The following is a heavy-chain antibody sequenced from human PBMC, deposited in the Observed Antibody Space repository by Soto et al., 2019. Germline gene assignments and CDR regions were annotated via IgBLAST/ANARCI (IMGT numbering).Heavy chain of an antibody. Sequence: EVQLVESGGGLVQPGGSLRLSCAASGFTFSSYWMHWVRQAPGKGLVWVSRIKSDGSSTSYADSVKGRFTISRDNAKNTLYLQMNSLRAEDTAVYYCARGVGSSNDHYYFYGMDVWGQGTTVTVSS. V-gene: IGHV3-74*01. CDR3: ARGVGSSNDHYYFYGMDV. CDR1: GFTFSSYW. D-gene: IGHD6-6*01. J-gene: IGHJ6*02. CDR2: IKSDGSST.